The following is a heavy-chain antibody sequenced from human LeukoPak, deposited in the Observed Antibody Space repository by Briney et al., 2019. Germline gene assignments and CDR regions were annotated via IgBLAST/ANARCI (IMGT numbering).Heavy chain of an antibody. CDR2: IKPDGSEK. V-gene: IGHV3-7*01. Sequence: PGGSLRLSCAASGFTVSSNYMNWVRQAPGKGLEWVANIKPDGSEKNYVDSVKGRFTISRDNAKSSLYLQMNSLRVEDTAVYYCARDPSAGSESWGQGTLVTVSP. D-gene: IGHD6-25*01. CDR1: GFTVSSNY. J-gene: IGHJ4*02. CDR3: ARDPSAGSES.